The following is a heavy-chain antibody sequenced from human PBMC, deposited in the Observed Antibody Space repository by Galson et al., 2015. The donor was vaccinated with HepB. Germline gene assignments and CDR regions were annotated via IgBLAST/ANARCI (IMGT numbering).Heavy chain of an antibody. Sequence: SLRLSCAASGFTVSSNYMSWVRQAPGKGLEWVSVIYSGGSTYYADSVKGRSTISRDNSKNTLYLQMNSLRAEDTAVYYCASTSSGWYSAFDIWGQGTMVTVSS. D-gene: IGHD6-19*01. V-gene: IGHV3-53*01. CDR3: ASTSSGWYSAFDI. CDR1: GFTVSSNY. J-gene: IGHJ3*02. CDR2: IYSGGST.